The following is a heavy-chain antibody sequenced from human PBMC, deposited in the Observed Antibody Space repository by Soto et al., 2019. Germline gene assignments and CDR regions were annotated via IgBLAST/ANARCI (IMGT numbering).Heavy chain of an antibody. V-gene: IGHV3-48*03. CDR1: GFTFSTHE. J-gene: IGHJ4*02. CDR2: ISGSGSTR. CDR3: ARGGVY. Sequence: DVELVESGGGTGLPGGSLRLSCATSGFTFSTHEMNWVRQAPGRGPEWIAKISGSGSTRNYADSVKGRFTISRDNDQRTVDLQMTSLRVEDTAVYYCARGGVYWGRGTRVTVS.